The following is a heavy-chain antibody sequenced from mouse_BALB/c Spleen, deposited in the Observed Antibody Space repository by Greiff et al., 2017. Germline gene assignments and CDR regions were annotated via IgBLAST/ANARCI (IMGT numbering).Heavy chain of an antibody. J-gene: IGHJ2*01. CDR3: ARGLDYGNYYYFDY. D-gene: IGHD2-1*01. CDR2: ISSGGST. Sequence: EVKLVESGGGLVKPGGSLKLSCAASGFTFSSYAMSWVRQTPEKRLEWVASISSGGSTYYPDSVKGRFTISRDNARNILYLQMSSLRSEDTAMYYCARGLDYGNYYYFDYWGQGTTLTVSS. CDR1: GFTFSSYA. V-gene: IGHV5-6-5*01.